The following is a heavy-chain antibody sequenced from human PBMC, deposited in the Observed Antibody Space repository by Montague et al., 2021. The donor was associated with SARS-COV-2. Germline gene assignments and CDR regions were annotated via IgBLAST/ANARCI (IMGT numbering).Heavy chain of an antibody. J-gene: IGHJ6*02. CDR1: GFTFSSHA. D-gene: IGHD2-2*01. V-gene: IGHV3-23*01. Sequence: SLRLSCAASGFTFSSHAMSWVRQAPGKGLERVSAISGSGYSTYYVGSVKGRFTISRDNSKSTLHLLMNSLRAEDTAVYYCVRSFYCSSSSCSGSYYYGMDLWGQGTTVTVSS. CDR2: ISGSGYST. CDR3: VRSFYCSSSSCSGSYYYGMDL.